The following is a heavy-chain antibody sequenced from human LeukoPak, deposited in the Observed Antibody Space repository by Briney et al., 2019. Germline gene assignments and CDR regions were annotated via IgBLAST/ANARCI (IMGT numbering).Heavy chain of an antibody. CDR3: AREQGYCSSTSCYGLYYYGMDV. Sequence: PGGSLRLSCAASGFTFSSYWMSWVRQAPGKGLEWVANIKQDGSEKYYVDSVKGRFTISRDNAKNSLYLQMNSLRAEDTAVYYCAREQGYCSSTSCYGLYYYGMDVWGQGTTVTVSS. V-gene: IGHV3-7*04. D-gene: IGHD2-2*01. J-gene: IGHJ6*02. CDR2: IKQDGSEK. CDR1: GFTFSSYW.